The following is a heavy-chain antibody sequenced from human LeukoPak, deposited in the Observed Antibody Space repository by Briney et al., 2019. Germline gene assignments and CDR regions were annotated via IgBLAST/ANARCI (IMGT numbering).Heavy chain of an antibody. D-gene: IGHD7-27*01. Sequence: PSETLSLTCTVSGGSISSYYWSWIRQPPGKGLEWIGYIYYSGSTNYNPSLKSRVTISVDTSKNQFSLKLRSVTAADTAVYYCARGLANWGPSDYWSQGTLVTVSS. CDR3: ARGLANWGPSDY. J-gene: IGHJ4*02. CDR1: GGSISSYY. CDR2: IYYSGST. V-gene: IGHV4-59*01.